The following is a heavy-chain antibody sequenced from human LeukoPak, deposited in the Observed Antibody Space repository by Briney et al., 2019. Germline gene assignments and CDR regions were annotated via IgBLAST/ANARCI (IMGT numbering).Heavy chain of an antibody. CDR1: GGSISTYY. D-gene: IGHD6-6*01. V-gene: IGHV4-59*01. J-gene: IGHJ1*01. CDR3: ARGGAARLHFQN. CDR2: IYHSGST. Sequence: SETLSLTCTVSGGSISTYYWNWIRQPPGKGLEWIGYIYHSGSTNYNPSLQSRVTISVDTSKNQFSLNLNSVTAADTAVYYCARGGAARLHFQNWGQGALVTVSS.